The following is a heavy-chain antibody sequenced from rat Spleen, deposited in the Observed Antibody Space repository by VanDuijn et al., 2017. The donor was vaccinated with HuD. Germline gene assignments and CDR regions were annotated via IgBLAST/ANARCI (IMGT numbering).Heavy chain of an antibody. V-gene: IGHV2S12*01. D-gene: IGHD1-11*01. CDR3: TVTYGGYWYFDF. CDR1: GFSLTSYH. J-gene: IGHJ1*01. CDR2: VSNGGGT. Sequence: QVQLRESGPGLVQPSQTLSLTCTVSGFSLTSYHVSWVRQPPGKGLEWIAAVSNGGGTYYNLALKSRLSISRDTSKSQVFLKMNSLQAEDTAIYVCTVTYGGYWYFDFWGPGTMVTVSS.